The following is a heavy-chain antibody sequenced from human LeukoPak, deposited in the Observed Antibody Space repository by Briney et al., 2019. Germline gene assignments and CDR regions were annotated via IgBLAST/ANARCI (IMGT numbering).Heavy chain of an antibody. CDR3: ARGSIAVAQIDY. Sequence: SETLSLTCAVYGGSFSGYYWSWIRQPPGKGLEWIGEINHSGSTNYNPSLKSRATISVDTSKNQFSLKLSSVTAADTAVYYCARGSIAVAQIDYWGQGTLVTVSS. D-gene: IGHD6-19*01. CDR1: GGSFSGYY. CDR2: INHSGST. J-gene: IGHJ4*02. V-gene: IGHV4-34*01.